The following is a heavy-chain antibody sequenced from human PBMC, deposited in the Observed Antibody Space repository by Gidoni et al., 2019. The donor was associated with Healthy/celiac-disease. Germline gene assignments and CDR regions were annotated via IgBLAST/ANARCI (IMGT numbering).Heavy chain of an antibody. CDR2: ISSSSITI. CDR1: GFTFSSYS. V-gene: IGHV3-48*01. Sequence: EVQLVESGGGLVQPGGSLSLSCAASGFTFSSYSMNWVSQAPGKGLEWVSYISSSSITIYYADSVKVRFTISRDNAKSSLYLQINSLRAEDTAVYYCARDSVNCSGGSCYSPNFDYWGQGTLVTVSS. J-gene: IGHJ4*02. CDR3: ARDSVNCSGGSCYSPNFDY. D-gene: IGHD2-15*01.